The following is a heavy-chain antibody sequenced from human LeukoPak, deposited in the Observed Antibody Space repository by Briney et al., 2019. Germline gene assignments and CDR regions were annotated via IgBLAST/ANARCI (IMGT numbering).Heavy chain of an antibody. CDR2: IGTAGDT. D-gene: IGHD6-6*01. V-gene: IGHV3-13*01. Sequence: GGSLRHSCAASGFTFSNDDMHWVRQATGRGLEWVSTIGTAGDTYYSGSVKGRFTSSRENAKNSLHLQMNSLRAGDTAVYYCARSSSSSRRGSYYYDGMDVWGQGTTVTVSS. J-gene: IGHJ6*02. CDR1: GFTFSNDD. CDR3: ARSSSSSRRGSYYYDGMDV.